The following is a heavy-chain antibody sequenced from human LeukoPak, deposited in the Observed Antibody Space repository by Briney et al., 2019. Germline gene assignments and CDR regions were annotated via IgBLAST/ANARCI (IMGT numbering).Heavy chain of an antibody. J-gene: IGHJ4*02. D-gene: IGHD2-21*02. CDR2: IKQDGSEK. V-gene: IGHV3-7*03. CDR1: GFTFSRYW. Sequence: GGSLRLSWAASGFTFSRYWMSWVRKAQGKGREWVANIKQDGSEKYYVDSVKGRFTISRDNAKNSLYLQMNSLRAEDTAVYYCASKYCGGDCPHDYWGQGTLVTVSS. CDR3: ASKYCGGDCPHDY.